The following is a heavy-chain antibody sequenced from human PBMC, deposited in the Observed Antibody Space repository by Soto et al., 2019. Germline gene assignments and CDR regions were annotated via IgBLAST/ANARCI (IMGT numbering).Heavy chain of an antibody. D-gene: IGHD3-22*01. Sequence: QVQLVESGGGLVQTGGSLIIVCEASGFTFSDYYMSWVRQAPGKGLEWVSYISSSGNIIYYADSVKGRFTISRDNAKNSVYLQMNSLRAEDTALYFCAKMSSENYYDPVFSWGQGTLVTVSS. CDR1: GFTFSDYY. CDR3: AKMSSENYYDPVFS. J-gene: IGHJ4*02. V-gene: IGHV3-11*01. CDR2: ISSSGNII.